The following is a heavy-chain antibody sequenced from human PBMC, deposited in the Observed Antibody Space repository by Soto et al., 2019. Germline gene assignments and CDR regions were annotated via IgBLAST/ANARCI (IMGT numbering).Heavy chain of an antibody. J-gene: IGHJ4*02. Sequence: GGSRRLSCAASGFTSSGHWMHWVRQAPRKGLEWVSRIKSDGSGTTYADSVKGRFSISRDNAKNTVYLQMDSLRVKDTAVYYCGRNAIFVRGVPDEYWGQGTPVTVSS. V-gene: IGHV3-74*03. D-gene: IGHD3-10*02. CDR3: GRNAIFVRGVPDEY. CDR1: GFTSSGHW. CDR2: IKSDGSGT.